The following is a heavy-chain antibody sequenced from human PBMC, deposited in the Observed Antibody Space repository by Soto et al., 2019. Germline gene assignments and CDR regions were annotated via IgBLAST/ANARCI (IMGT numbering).Heavy chain of an antibody. CDR3: VRDLHEPLATDALRVAN. CDR2: ISSTGSGT. V-gene: IGHV3-48*03. CDR1: GFTFSSYE. J-gene: IGHJ4*02. Sequence: EMQLVESGGGLVQPGGSLRLSCAASGFTFSSYEMHWVRQAPGKGLEWISYISSTGSGTLYAVSVRGRFTMSRDNTKNSVSLQMSSLRAEDTAVYYCVRDLHEPLATDALRVANWGQGTQVTVSS. D-gene: IGHD2-8*02.